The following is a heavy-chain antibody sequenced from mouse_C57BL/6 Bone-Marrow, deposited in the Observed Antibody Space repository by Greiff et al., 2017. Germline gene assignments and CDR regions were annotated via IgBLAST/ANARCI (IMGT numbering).Heavy chain of an antibody. CDR3: TRIAY. Sequence: EVQLQQSGAELVRPGASVKLSCTASGFNIKDDDMHWVKQRPEQGLEWIGWIDPGNGDTEYASKFQGKATITVDTSSNTAYLQLSSLTSEDTAVYYCTRIAYWGQGTLVTVSA. CDR2: IDPGNGDT. CDR1: GFNIKDDD. V-gene: IGHV14-4*01. J-gene: IGHJ3*01.